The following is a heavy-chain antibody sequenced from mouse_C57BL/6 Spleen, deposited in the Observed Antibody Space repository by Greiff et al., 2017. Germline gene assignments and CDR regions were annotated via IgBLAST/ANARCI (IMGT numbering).Heavy chain of an antibody. CDR1: GFTFTSYG. CDR2: IYIGNGYT. V-gene: IGHV1-58*01. CDR3: ARWGYYSNCPYAMDY. Sequence: EVQLQQSGAELVRPGSSVKMSCKTSGFTFTSYGINWVKQRPGQGLEWIGYIYIGNGYTEYNEKFKGKATLTSDTSSSKAYMQLSSLTSEDSAIYFCARWGYYSNCPYAMDYWGQGTSVTVSS. J-gene: IGHJ4*01. D-gene: IGHD2-5*01.